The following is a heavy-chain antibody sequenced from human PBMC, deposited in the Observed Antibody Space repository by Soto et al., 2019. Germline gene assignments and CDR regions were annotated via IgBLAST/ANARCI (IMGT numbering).Heavy chain of an antibody. CDR3: ARDGCSGGSCYSAFDI. CDR1: GFTVSSNY. J-gene: IGHJ3*02. CDR2: IYSGGST. Sequence: EVQLVESGGGLVQPGGSLRLSCAASGFTVSSNYMSWVRQAPGKGLEWVSVIYSGGSTYYADSVKGRFTISRHNSKNTLYLQMNSLRAEDTDVYYCARDGCSGGSCYSAFDIWGQGTMVTVSS. V-gene: IGHV3-53*04. D-gene: IGHD2-15*01.